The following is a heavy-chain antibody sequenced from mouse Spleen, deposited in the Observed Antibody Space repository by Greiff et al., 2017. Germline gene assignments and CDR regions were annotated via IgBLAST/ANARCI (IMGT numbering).Heavy chain of an antibody. J-gene: IGHJ2*01. CDR3: TTWARTTVYFDY. CDR1: GFNIKDDY. V-gene: IGHV14-4*01. Sequence: VQLQQSGAELVRPGASVKLSCTASGFNIKDDYMHWVKQRPEQGLEWIGWIDPENGDTEYASKFQGKATITADTSSNTAYLQLSSLTSEDTAVYYCTTWARTTVYFDYWGQGTTLTVSS. CDR2: IDPENGDT. D-gene: IGHD1-1*01.